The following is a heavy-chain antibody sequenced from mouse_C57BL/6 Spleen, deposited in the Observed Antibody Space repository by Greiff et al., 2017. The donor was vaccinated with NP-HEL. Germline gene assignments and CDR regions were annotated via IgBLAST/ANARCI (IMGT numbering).Heavy chain of an antibody. J-gene: IGHJ2*01. Sequence: EVMLVESGGGLVKPGGSLKLSCAASGFTFSSYAMSWVRQTPEKRLAWVATISDGGSYTYYPDNVKGRFTISRDNAKNNLYLQMRHLKSEDTAMYYCARDDGYYWGQGTTLTVSS. CDR2: ISDGGSYT. V-gene: IGHV5-4*01. CDR1: GFTFSSYA. D-gene: IGHD2-3*01. CDR3: ARDDGYY.